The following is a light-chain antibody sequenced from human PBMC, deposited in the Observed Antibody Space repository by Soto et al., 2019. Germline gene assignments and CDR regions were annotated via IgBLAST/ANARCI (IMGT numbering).Light chain of an antibody. J-gene: IGKJ1*01. Sequence: DIQMTQSPSAVSASVGDRVTITCRASQGISNYLAWFHQKPGKAPERLIYGASSLESGVPSRFSGSGSGTEFTLTISGLQPEDFATYFCLQHKSYPRTFGQGKKVDIK. V-gene: IGKV1-17*03. CDR2: GAS. CDR3: LQHKSYPRT. CDR1: QGISNY.